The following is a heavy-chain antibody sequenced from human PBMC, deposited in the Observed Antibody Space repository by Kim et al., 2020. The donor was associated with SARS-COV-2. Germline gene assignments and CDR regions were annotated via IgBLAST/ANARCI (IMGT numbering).Heavy chain of an antibody. Sequence: GGSLRLSCAASGFTFSSYAMHWVRQAPGKGLEYVSAISSNWGNTYYANSVKGRFTISRDNSKNTLYLQMGSLRADDMAGYYCARGRGNYYYYMEVWGKGT. CDR2: ISSNWGNT. CDR3: ARGRGNYYYYMEV. V-gene: IGHV3-64*01. CDR1: GFTFSSYA. J-gene: IGHJ6*03.